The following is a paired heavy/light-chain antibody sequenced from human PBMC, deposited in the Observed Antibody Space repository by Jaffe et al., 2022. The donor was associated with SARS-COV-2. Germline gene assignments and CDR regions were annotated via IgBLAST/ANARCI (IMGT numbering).Light chain of an antibody. CDR2: LSS. CDR3: MQALQAPGDT. J-gene: IGKJ3*01. V-gene: IGKV2-28*01. CDR1: QSLLHSNGYSY. Sequence: EIVMTQSPLSLPVTPGEPASISCRSSQSLLHSNGYSYLDWYLQKPGQSPQLLIYLSSHRASGVPDRFSGSGSGTDFTLKISRVEAEDVGVYYCMQALQAPGDTFGPGTKVEIK.
Heavy chain of an antibody. Sequence: QVQLVQSGAEVRKPGASVKISCKASGYTFTDYAVYWVRQAPGQGLEWMGWINVGNGNTKYSKKFQGRVTITTDTSASTANMELSSLRSEDTAVYYCARALPWELRGMDVWGQGTTVTVSS. CDR2: INVGNGNT. J-gene: IGHJ6*02. V-gene: IGHV1-3*01. CDR3: ARALPWELRGMDV. CDR1: GYTFTDYA. D-gene: IGHD1-26*01.